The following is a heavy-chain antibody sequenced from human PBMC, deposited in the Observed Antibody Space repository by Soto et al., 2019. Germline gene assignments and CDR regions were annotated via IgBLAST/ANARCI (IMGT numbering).Heavy chain of an antibody. CDR2: IYFNGNT. D-gene: IGHD3-16*01. V-gene: IGHV4-59*01. CDR3: ASVTFGGVVLAH. CDR1: ADSFSKYY. Sequence: SETLSLTCSVSADSFSKYYWAWIRQPPGEGLEWIGYIYFNGNTNYNPSLKGRVTISIDTSKKQFSLNLSSVTAADTAVYYCASVTFGGVVLAHWGQGTLVTVSS. J-gene: IGHJ4*02.